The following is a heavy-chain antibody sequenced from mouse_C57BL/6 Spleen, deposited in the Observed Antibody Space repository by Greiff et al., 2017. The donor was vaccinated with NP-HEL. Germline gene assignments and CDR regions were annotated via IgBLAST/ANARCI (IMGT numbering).Heavy chain of an antibody. J-gene: IGHJ4*01. CDR2: IDPETGGT. D-gene: IGHD1-1*01. V-gene: IGHV1-15*01. CDR1: GYTFTDYE. CDR3: TRNYYGSSPYAMDY. Sequence: QVQLKESGAELVRPGASVTLSCKASGYTFTDYEMHWVKQTPVHGLEWIGAIDPETGGTAYNQKFKGKAILTADKSSSTAYMELRSLTSEDSAVYYCTRNYYGSSPYAMDYWGQGTSVTVSS.